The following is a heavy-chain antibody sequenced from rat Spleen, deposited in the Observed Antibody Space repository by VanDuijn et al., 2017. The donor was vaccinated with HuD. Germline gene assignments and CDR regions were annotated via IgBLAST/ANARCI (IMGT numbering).Heavy chain of an antibody. CDR3: ARHYNNYGVMDA. Sequence: EVQLVESGGGLVQPGGSLKLSCEVSGVIFSYYYMAWVRQAPTKGLEWIASISTGGGNTYYRDSVKGRFTISRDNAKNTQYLQMDSLRSEDTATYYCARHYNNYGVMDAWGQGASVTVSS. CDR1: GVIFSYYY. D-gene: IGHD1-10*01. J-gene: IGHJ4*01. CDR2: ISTGGGNT. V-gene: IGHV5S13*01.